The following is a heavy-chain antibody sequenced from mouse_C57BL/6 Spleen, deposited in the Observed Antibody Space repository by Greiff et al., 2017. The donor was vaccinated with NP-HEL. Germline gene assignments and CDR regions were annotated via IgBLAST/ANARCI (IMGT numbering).Heavy chain of an antibody. CDR1: GFTFSSYG. J-gene: IGHJ2*01. V-gene: IGHV5-6*01. D-gene: IGHD3-2*02. Sequence: EVMLVESGGDLVKPGGSLKLSCAASGFTFSSYGMSWVRQTPDKRLEWVATISSGGSYTYYPDSVKGRFTISRDNAKNTLYLKMSSLKSEDTAMYYCARHGGDSSGPYYFDYWGQGTTLTVSS. CDR2: ISSGGSYT. CDR3: ARHGGDSSGPYYFDY.